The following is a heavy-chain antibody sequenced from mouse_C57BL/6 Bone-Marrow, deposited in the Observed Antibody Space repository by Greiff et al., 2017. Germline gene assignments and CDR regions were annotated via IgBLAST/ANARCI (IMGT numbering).Heavy chain of an antibody. CDR1: GYTFTSYW. Sequence: QVQLQQPGAELVRPGSSVKLSCKASGYTFTSYWMDWVKQRPGQGLEWIGNIYPSDSETHYNQKFKDKATLTVDKSSSTAYMQLSSLTSEDSAVYYCARRHGSSLDYWGQGTTLTVSS. CDR3: ARRHGSSLDY. J-gene: IGHJ2*01. V-gene: IGHV1-61*01. CDR2: IYPSDSET. D-gene: IGHD1-1*01.